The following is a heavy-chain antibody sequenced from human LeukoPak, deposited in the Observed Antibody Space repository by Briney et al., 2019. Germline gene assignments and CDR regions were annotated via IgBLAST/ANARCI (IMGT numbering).Heavy chain of an antibody. Sequence: SDTLALTRTVSSGSISSSSYYWDWIRQPPGKGLEWIGSIYYSGSTYYNPSLKSRVTISVEKSKNQFSLRLSSVTAADTAVYYCARHDLVVTATILDYWGQGTLVTVSS. CDR2: IYYSGST. V-gene: IGHV4-39*01. J-gene: IGHJ4*02. CDR3: ARHDLVVTATILDY. D-gene: IGHD2-21*02. CDR1: SGSISSSSYY.